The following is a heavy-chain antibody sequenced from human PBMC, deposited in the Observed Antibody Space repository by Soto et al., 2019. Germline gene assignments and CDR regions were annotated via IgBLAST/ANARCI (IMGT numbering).Heavy chain of an antibody. CDR2: INHSGST. CDR3: ARARMSGGEIELYY. V-gene: IGHV4-34*01. CDR1: GGSFSGYY. Sequence: SQTLSLTCAVYGGSFSGYYWSWIRQPPGKGLEWIGEINHSGSTNYNPTLKSRVTISVDPSKNQFSLKLSPVTAADTAVYYCARARMSGGEIELYYWGQGTLVTVSS. J-gene: IGHJ4*02. D-gene: IGHD3-10*01.